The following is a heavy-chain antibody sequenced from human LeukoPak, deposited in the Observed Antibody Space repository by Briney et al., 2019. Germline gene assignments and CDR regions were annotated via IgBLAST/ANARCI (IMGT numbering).Heavy chain of an antibody. D-gene: IGHD3-9*01. J-gene: IGHJ3*02. CDR2: INPNSGGT. CDR1: GYTFTGYY. CDR3: ARDRDDILTGYRYAFDI. Sequence: ASVKVSCKASGYTFTGYYMHWVRQAPGQGLEWMGWINPNSGGTNYAQKFQGRVTMTRDTSISTAYMELSRLRSDDTAVYYCARDRDDILTGYRYAFDIWGQGTMVTVSS. V-gene: IGHV1-2*02.